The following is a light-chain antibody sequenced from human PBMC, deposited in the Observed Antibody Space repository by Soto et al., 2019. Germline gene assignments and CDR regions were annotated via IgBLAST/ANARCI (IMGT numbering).Light chain of an antibody. CDR2: GSS. Sequence: ETVLTQSPGTLSLSPGERATLSCMASQYVSSSHLAWYQQKPGQAPRLLIYGSSSRATVIPDRFSGSGSGSGTDFTLTISRLEPEEFAVYYWQLYSSSITFGPGTKVDIK. V-gene: IGKV3-20*01. CDR1: QYVSSSH. CDR3: QLYSSSIT. J-gene: IGKJ3*01.